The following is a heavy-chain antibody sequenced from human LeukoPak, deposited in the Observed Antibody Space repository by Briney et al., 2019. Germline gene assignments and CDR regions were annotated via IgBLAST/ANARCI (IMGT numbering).Heavy chain of an antibody. CDR3: AKDKSRLAYFDY. CDR2: ISGSGGST. Sequence: GGSLRLSCAASGFTFSSYAMHWVRQAPGKGLEWVSAISGSGGSTYYADSVKGRFTISRDNSKNALYLQMNSLRAEGTAVYYCAKDKSRLAYFDYWGQGTLVTVSS. V-gene: IGHV3-23*01. CDR1: GFTFSSYA. D-gene: IGHD5-12*01. J-gene: IGHJ4*02.